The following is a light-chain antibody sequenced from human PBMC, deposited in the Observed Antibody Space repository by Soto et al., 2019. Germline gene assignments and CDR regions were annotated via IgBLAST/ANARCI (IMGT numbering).Light chain of an antibody. CDR2: GAS. J-gene: IGKJ1*01. Sequence: EIVMPQSPATLSVSPGERTNLSCRASQSVSSNLAWYQQKPGQAPRLLIYGASTRATGIPARFSGSGSGTECTLTISSLQSEDFAVYYCQQYNNWRPWTFGQGTKVEIK. V-gene: IGKV3-15*01. CDR3: QQYNNWRPWT. CDR1: QSVSSN.